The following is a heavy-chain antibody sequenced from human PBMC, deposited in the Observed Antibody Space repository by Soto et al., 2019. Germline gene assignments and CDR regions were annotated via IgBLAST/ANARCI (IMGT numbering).Heavy chain of an antibody. J-gene: IGHJ6*02. CDR2: ISGYNGNT. V-gene: IGHV1-18*04. Sequence: QVQLGRSGAEGKKPGASVKVSCKASGYTFTGYVVSWVRQALGQGLEWMGWISGYNGNTNYAQKLQGRVTMTTDTSTSTAYMELRSLRSDDTAVYYCARAGKYYYGSGSPYYYGMDVWGQGITVTVSS. CDR3: ARAGKYYYGSGSPYYYGMDV. CDR1: GYTFTGYV. D-gene: IGHD3-10*01.